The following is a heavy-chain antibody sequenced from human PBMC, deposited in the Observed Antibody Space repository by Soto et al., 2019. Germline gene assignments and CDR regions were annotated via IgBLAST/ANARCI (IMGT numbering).Heavy chain of an antibody. CDR2: TFPMFGKA. CDR3: ATVDISTWIDGMDV. V-gene: IGHV1-69*06. CDR1: GGTFSSYA. J-gene: IGHJ6*02. Sequence: RASVKVSCKASGGTFSSYASSWVRQAPGQGLEWMGGTFPMFGKANYAQKFQGRVTISADKSTSTAYMELSSLRSEDTAVYYCATVDISTWIDGMDVWGQGTTVTVSS. D-gene: IGHD2-2*01.